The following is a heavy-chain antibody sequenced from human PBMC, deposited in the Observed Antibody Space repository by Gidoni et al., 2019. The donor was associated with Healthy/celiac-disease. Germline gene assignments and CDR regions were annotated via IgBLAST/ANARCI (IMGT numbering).Heavy chain of an antibody. J-gene: IGHJ4*02. D-gene: IGHD6-13*01. CDR1: GFPFSSYG. CDR2: KSYDGSNK. V-gene: IGHV3-30*18. Sequence: QVQLVESGGGVVQPGRSRRLSCAAAGFPFSSYGMHWVSQAQGKGLEWAAVKSYDGSNKIYADSVKGRFTISRDNSKNTLYLQMNSLRAEDTAVYYCAKDPGGQQLVRGAFDYWGQGTLVTVSS. CDR3: AKDPGGQQLVRGAFDY.